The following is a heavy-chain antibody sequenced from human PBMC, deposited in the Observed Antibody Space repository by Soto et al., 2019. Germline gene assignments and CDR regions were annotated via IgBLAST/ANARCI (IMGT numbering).Heavy chain of an antibody. CDR2: IDPSDSYT. CDR3: ARGSSSNNYYYYYYGMDV. J-gene: IGHJ6*02. Sequence: GESLKISCKGSGYSFTSYWISWVRQMPGKGLERMGRIDPSDSYTNYSPSFQGHVTISADKSISTAYLQWSSLKASDTAMYYCARGSSSNNYYYYYYGMDVWGQGTTVTVSS. CDR1: GYSFTSYW. V-gene: IGHV5-10-1*01. D-gene: IGHD6-6*01.